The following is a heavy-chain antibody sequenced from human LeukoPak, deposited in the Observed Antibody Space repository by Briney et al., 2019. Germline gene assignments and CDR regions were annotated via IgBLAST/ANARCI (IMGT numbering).Heavy chain of an antibody. Sequence: PGRSLRLSCAASGFTFSSYGMHWVRQAPGKGLEWVAVISYDGSNKYYADSVKGRFTISRDNSKNTLYLQMNSLRAEDTAVYYCAKERAGVRGALDYWGQGTLVTVSS. CDR2: ISYDGSNK. J-gene: IGHJ4*02. V-gene: IGHV3-30*18. CDR1: GFTFSSYG. D-gene: IGHD3-10*01. CDR3: AKERAGVRGALDY.